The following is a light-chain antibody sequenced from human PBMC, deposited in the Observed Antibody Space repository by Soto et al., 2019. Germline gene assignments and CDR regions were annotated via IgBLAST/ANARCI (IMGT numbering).Light chain of an antibody. CDR2: EVV. Sequence: QSVLTQPASVSGSPGQPITISCTGTSSDVGGYKYVSWYQHHPGKAPKLMIFEVVERPSGVSDRFSGSRSGNMAALTISGLQAEDEADSDCSSYSSGSTPVVFGGGTKVTVL. J-gene: IGLJ2*01. CDR1: SSDVGGYKY. CDR3: SSYSSGSTPVV. V-gene: IGLV2-14*01.